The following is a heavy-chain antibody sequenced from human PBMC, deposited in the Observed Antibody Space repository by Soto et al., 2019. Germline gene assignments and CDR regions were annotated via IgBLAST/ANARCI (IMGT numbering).Heavy chain of an antibody. J-gene: IGHJ6*02. CDR1: GFTFSSYA. CDR3: ARGGYCNSTSCYRYGMDV. V-gene: IGHV3-30-3*01. CDR2: MSYDGTNK. Sequence: PGGSLRLSCAASGFTFSSYAMHWVRQAPGKGLEWVAVMSYDGTNKYYADSVKGRFTISRDSSKNTVNLQMNSLGAEDTAIYYCARGGYCNSTSCYRYGMDVWGQGTTVTVSS. D-gene: IGHD2-2*03.